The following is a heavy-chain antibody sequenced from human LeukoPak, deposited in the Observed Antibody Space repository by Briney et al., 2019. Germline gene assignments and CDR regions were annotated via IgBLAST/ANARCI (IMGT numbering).Heavy chain of an antibody. D-gene: IGHD3-3*01. CDR1: GYTFTGYY. Sequence: ASVKVSCKASGYTFTGYYMHWVRQAPGQGLEWMGWINPNSGGTNYAQKFQGRVTMTRDTSISTAYMELSRLRSDDTTVYYCARTILAPEYIDYWGQGTLVTVSS. V-gene: IGHV1-2*02. J-gene: IGHJ4*02. CDR3: ARTILAPEYIDY. CDR2: INPNSGGT.